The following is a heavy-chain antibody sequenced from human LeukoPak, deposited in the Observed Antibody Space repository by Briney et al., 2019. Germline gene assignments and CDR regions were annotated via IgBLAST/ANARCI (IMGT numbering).Heavy chain of an antibody. CDR3: ARPRGDYADPLDHYYYMDV. CDR2: IIPIFGTA. Sequence: HWASVKVSCKASGGTFSSYAISWVRQAPGQGLEWMGGIIPIFGTANYAQKFQGRVTITADESTSTAYMELSSLRSEDTAVYYCARPRGDYADPLDHYYYMDVWGKGTTVTVSS. V-gene: IGHV1-69*13. J-gene: IGHJ6*03. D-gene: IGHD4-17*01. CDR1: GGTFSSYA.